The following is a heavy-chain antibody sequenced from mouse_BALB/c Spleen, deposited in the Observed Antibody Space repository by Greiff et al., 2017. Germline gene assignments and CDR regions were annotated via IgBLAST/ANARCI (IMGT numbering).Heavy chain of an antibody. CDR2: ISSGSSTI. V-gene: IGHV5-17*02. D-gene: IGHD1-2*01. CDR3: ARADYYGYGY. CDR1: GFTFSSFG. J-gene: IGHJ2*01. Sequence: EVQGVESGGGLVQPGGSRKLSCAASGFTFSSFGMHWVRQAPEKGLEWVAYISSGSSTIYYADTVKGRFTISRDNPKNTLFLQMTSLRSEDTAMYYCARADYYGYGYGGQGTTLTGSS.